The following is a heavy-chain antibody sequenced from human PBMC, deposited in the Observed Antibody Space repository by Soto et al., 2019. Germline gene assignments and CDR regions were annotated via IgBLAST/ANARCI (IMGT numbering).Heavy chain of an antibody. D-gene: IGHD1-26*01. CDR2: ISGNGGST. CDR3: AKIQGARSFDY. CDR1: GFTFSSYG. Sequence: GGSLRLSCAASGFTFSSYGMNWVRQAPGKGLEWVSGISGNGGSTYYADSVKGRFTISRDNSKSTLYLQMNSLGAEDTAVYYCAKIQGARSFDYWGQGTLVTVSS. V-gene: IGHV3-23*01. J-gene: IGHJ4*02.